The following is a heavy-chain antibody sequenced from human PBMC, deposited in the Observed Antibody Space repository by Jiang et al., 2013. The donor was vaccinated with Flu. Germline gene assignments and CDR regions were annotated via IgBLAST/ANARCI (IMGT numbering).Heavy chain of an antibody. Sequence: GLVKPSGTLSLTCAVSGGSISSYNWWSWVRQSPGKGLEWIGEIYRSGSTTYNSSLRRRVTISMDKSKNEFSLELRSVTAADTAVYYCAKTETGYYLHFSQWGQGTQVTVS. J-gene: IGHJ4*02. CDR2: IYRSGST. CDR1: GGSISSYNW. V-gene: IGHV4-4*02. CDR3: AKTETGYYLHFSQ. D-gene: IGHD3-9*01.